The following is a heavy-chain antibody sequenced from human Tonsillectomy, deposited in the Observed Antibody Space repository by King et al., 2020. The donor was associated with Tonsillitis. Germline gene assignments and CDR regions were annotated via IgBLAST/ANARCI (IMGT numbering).Heavy chain of an antibody. Sequence: VQSGGSLRLSCAVSGFIYSDYVMNWVRQAPGKGLEWVSAISGSGNITYYADPVKGRFIISRDNTKNTLDLQMTNLRPEDTAKYYCAANGGFDYWGRGTFVAVSS. CDR1: GFIYSDYV. CDR2: ISGSGNIT. CDR3: AANGGFDY. D-gene: IGHD4-23*01. V-gene: IGHV3-23*01. J-gene: IGHJ4*02.